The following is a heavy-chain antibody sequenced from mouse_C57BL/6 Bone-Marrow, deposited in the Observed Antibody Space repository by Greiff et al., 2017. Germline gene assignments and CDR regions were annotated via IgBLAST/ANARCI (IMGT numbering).Heavy chain of an antibody. J-gene: IGHJ4*01. D-gene: IGHD2-1*01. V-gene: IGHV1-87*01. CDR1: YTFSRRVH. CDR2: GQGLEWIG. CDR3: SEDSAVYYFAIYYGNLGAMDY. Sequence: VKLMESGPELARPWASVKISCQAFYTFSRRVHFAIRDTNYWMQWVKQRPGQGLEWIGAISPGNGDTGYNQKFKGKATLTAEKSSSTAYMQLISLTSEDSAVYYFAIYYGNLGAMDYWGQGTSVTVSS.